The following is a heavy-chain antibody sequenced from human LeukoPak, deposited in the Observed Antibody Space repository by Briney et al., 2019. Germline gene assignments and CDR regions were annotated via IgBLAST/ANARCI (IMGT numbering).Heavy chain of an antibody. CDR2: IYYSGST. CDR1: GGSISSTNYY. CDR3: ARQPRLLGSIQIDY. J-gene: IGHJ4*02. D-gene: IGHD3-16*01. Sequence: SETLSLTCTVSGGSISSTNYYWGWIRQPPGKGLEWIGNIYYSGSTYYNPSLKSRVTISVDTSKNQFSLKLSSVTAADTAVYYCARQPRLLGSIQIDYWGQGTLVTVSS. V-gene: IGHV4-39*07.